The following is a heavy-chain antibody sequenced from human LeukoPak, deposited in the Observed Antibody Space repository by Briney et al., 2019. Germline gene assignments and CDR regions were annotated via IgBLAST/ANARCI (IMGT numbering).Heavy chain of an antibody. CDR2: IYYTGTT. J-gene: IGHJ5*02. D-gene: IGHD3-10*01. V-gene: IGHV4-39*01. CDR3: ARHGISRYGPGNYPVRNWFDP. Sequence: SETLSLTCSVSGGSISSSLYFWGWIRQPPGKGVEWSGNIYYTGTTYYNPSLKSRVTISVDTSKNQFSLKLKSVTAADTAVYYCARHGISRYGPGNYPVRNWFDPWGQGTLVTVSS. CDR1: GGSISSSLYF.